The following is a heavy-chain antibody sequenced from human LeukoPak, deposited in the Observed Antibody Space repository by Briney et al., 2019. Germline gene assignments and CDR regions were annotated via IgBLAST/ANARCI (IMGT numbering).Heavy chain of an antibody. D-gene: IGHD2-15*01. CDR3: ARGVGSPLDY. J-gene: IGHJ4*02. V-gene: IGHV3-53*01. CDR2: IYSGGST. Sequence: GGSLRLSCAASGFTFSSYWMSWVRQAPGKGLEWVSVIYSGGSTYYADSVKGRFTISRDNSKNTLYLQMNSLRAEDTAVYYCARGVGSPLDYWGQGTLVTVSS. CDR1: GFTFSSYW.